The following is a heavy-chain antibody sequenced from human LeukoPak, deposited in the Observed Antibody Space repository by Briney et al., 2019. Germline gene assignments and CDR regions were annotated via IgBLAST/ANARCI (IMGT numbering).Heavy chain of an antibody. CDR3: AKDMGGGEGSWYNWFDP. J-gene: IGHJ5*02. D-gene: IGHD6-13*01. Sequence: GGSLRLSCAASGFTFSSYAMHWVRQAPGKGLEWVAVISYDGSNKYYADSVKGRFTISRDNSKNTLYLQMNSLRAEDTAVYYCAKDMGGGEGSWYNWFDPWGQGTLVTVSS. CDR2: ISYDGSNK. V-gene: IGHV3-30*04. CDR1: GFTFSSYA.